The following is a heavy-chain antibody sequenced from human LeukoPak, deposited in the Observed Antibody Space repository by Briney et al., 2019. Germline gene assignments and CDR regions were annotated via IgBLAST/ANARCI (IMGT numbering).Heavy chain of an antibody. J-gene: IGHJ4*02. Sequence: GGSLRLSCAASGFTFSSYGMHWVRQAPGKGLEWVAFIRYDGSNKYYADSVEGRFTISRDNSKNTLYLQMNSLRAEDTAVYYCAKDYMFYSGYDSYYFDYWGQGTLVTVSS. CDR3: AKDYMFYSGYDSYYFDY. D-gene: IGHD5-12*01. CDR1: GFTFSSYG. CDR2: IRYDGSNK. V-gene: IGHV3-30*02.